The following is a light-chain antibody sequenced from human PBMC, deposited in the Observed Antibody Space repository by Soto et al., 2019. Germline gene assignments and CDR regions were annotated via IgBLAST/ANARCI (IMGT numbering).Light chain of an antibody. V-gene: IGKV1-5*01. J-gene: IGKJ1*01. CDR1: QSISSR. CDR3: QQYNNYWT. CDR2: DAS. Sequence: DIQVTQSASTPSASVGDRVTITCRASQSISSRLAWYQQKPGKAPKLMIYDASSLESGVSSRLSGSGSATEFTLIIGSLQPDDFATYSCQQYNNYWTFGQGTKVDIK.